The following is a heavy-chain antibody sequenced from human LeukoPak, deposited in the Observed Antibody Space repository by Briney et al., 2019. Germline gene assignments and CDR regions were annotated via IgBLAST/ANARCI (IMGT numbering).Heavy chain of an antibody. J-gene: IGHJ4*02. V-gene: IGHV7-4-1*02. Sequence: ASVKVSCKASGYTFTSYGISWVRQAPGQGLEWMGWINTNTGNPTYAQGFTGRFVFSLDTSVSTAYLQISSLKAEDTAVYYCARHPLYSSSWYRVFDYWGQGTLVAVSS. CDR3: ARHPLYSSSWYRVFDY. CDR2: INTNTGNP. CDR1: GYTFTSYG. D-gene: IGHD6-13*01.